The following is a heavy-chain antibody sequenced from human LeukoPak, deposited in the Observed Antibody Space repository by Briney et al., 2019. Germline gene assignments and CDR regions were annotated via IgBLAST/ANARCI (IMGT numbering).Heavy chain of an antibody. Sequence: GESLKISCKGSGYSFTTYWIGWVRQMPGRGLEWMGIIYPGDSDTRYSPSFQGQVTISADKSIGTAYLQWSSLKASDTATYYCVRLDWYSRCWYVSWLDAWGQGSLVTVSS. CDR3: VRLDWYSRCWYVSWLDA. V-gene: IGHV5-51*01. CDR2: IYPGDSDT. D-gene: IGHD6-13*01. J-gene: IGHJ5*02. CDR1: GYSFTTYW.